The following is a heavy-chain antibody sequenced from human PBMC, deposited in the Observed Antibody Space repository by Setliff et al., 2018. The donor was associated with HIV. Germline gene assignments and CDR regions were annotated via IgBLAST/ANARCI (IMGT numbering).Heavy chain of an antibody. Sequence: PSETLSLTCTVSGGSISSRSYYWGWIRQPPGKGLEWIGGIYHSGSTYYNPSLKSRVTISVDTSKNHFSLKLGSVTAADTAVYYCARLNNGAHYFHFDYWGQGTLVTVSS. D-gene: IGHD1-20*01. J-gene: IGHJ4*02. CDR3: ARLNNGAHYFHFDY. V-gene: IGHV4-39*02. CDR1: GGSISSRSYY. CDR2: IYHSGST.